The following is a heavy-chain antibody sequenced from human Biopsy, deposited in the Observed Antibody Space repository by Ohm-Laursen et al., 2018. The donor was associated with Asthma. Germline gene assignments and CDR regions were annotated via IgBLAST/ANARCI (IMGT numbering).Heavy chain of an antibody. CDR1: GGTFSNFA. CDR3: ARCQVGYSSGWSLLLKKIYYSGMDV. Sequence: ASVKVSCRAPGGTFSNFAISWVRQAPGQGLEWLGGIMTVFGTTKYAQKFQGRVTITADESTSTAYMEVTSLRSEDTAIYYCARCQVGYSSGWSLLLKKIYYSGMDVWGQGTAVTVSS. V-gene: IGHV1-69*13. J-gene: IGHJ6*02. CDR2: IMTVFGTT. D-gene: IGHD6-19*01.